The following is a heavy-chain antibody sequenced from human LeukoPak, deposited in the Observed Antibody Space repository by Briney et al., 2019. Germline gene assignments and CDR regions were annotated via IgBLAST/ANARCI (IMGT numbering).Heavy chain of an antibody. J-gene: IGHJ4*02. CDR2: IYSGGST. CDR1: GFTVSSNY. D-gene: IGHD3-22*01. Sequence: GGSLRLSCAASGFTVSSNYMSWVRQAPGKGLEWVSVIYSGGSTYYADFVKGRFTISRDNSKNTLYLQMNSLRAEDTAVYYCARTYDSSGFYFDYWGQGTLVTVSS. CDR3: ARTYDSSGFYFDY. V-gene: IGHV3-66*01.